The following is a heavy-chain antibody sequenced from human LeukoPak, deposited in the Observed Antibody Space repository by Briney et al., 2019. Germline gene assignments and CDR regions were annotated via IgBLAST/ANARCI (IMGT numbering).Heavy chain of an antibody. Sequence: GASVKVSCKASGYTFTGYYMHWVRQAPGQGLEWMGWINPNGGGANYAQKFQGRVTMTRDTSISTAYMELSRLRSDDTAVYYCARGYVEMATVLFDYWGQGTLVTVSS. V-gene: IGHV1-2*02. CDR1: GYTFTGYY. CDR2: INPNGGGA. D-gene: IGHD5-24*01. J-gene: IGHJ4*02. CDR3: ARGYVEMATVLFDY.